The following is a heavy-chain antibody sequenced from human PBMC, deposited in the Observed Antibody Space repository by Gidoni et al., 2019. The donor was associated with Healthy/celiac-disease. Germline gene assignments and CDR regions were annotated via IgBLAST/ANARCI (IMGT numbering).Heavy chain of an antibody. CDR3: ARDTGSGSYRGYGMDV. V-gene: IGHV4-31*03. Sequence: QVQLQESGPGLVKPSQTLSLTCTVSGGSISRGGYYWSWIRQHPGKGLEWIGYIYYSGSTYYNPSLKSRVTISVDTSKNQFSLKLSSVTAADTAVYYCARDTGSGSYRGYGMDVWGQGTTVTVSS. J-gene: IGHJ6*02. CDR2: IYYSGST. CDR1: GGSISRGGYY. D-gene: IGHD3-10*01.